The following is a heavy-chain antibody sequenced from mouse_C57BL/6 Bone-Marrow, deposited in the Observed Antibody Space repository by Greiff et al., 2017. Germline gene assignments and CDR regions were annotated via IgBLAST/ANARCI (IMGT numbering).Heavy chain of an antibody. Sequence: VQLQQSGAKLAKPGASVKLSCKASGYTFTSYWMHWVKQRPGQGLEWIGYINPSSGYTKYNQKFKDKATLTADKSSSTAYMQLSSLTYEDSEVYYCARRVHPSFDVWGTGTTVTVSS. CDR3: ARRVHPSFDV. J-gene: IGHJ1*03. CDR1: GYTFTSYW. D-gene: IGHD2-14*01. V-gene: IGHV1-7*01. CDR2: INPSSGYT.